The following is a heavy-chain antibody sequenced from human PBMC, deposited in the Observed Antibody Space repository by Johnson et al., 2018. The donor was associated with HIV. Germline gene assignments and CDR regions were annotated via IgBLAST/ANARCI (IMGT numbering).Heavy chain of an antibody. Sequence: VQLVESGGGVVQPGRSLRLSCAASGFTFSSYAMHWVRQAPGKGLECVAVISYDGSNKYYADSVKGRFTISRDNSKNTLYLQMNSLRAEDTAVYYCARSYSHYDYDAFDIWGQGTMVTVSS. J-gene: IGHJ3*02. V-gene: IGHV3-30*04. D-gene: IGHD4-11*01. CDR3: ARSYSHYDYDAFDI. CDR2: ISYDGSNK. CDR1: GFTFSSYA.